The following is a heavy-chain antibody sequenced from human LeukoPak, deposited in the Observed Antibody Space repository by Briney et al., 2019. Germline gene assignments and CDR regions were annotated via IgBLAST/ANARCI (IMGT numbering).Heavy chain of an antibody. CDR3: AKERTGRYYYMDV. Sequence: PGGSLRLSCAASGFTFSSYGMHWVRQAPGKGLEWVAVIWYDGSNKYYADSVKGRFTISRDNSKNTLYLQMNSPRAEDTAVYYCAKERTGRYYYMDVWGKGTTVTVSS. CDR2: IWYDGSNK. V-gene: IGHV3-33*06. CDR1: GFTFSSYG. J-gene: IGHJ6*03. D-gene: IGHD1/OR15-1a*01.